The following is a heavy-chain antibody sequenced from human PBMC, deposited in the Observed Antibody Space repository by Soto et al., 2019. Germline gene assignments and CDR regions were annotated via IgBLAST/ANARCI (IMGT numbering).Heavy chain of an antibody. CDR2: IYYSGST. J-gene: IGHJ4*02. D-gene: IGHD3-3*01. V-gene: IGHV4-31*03. CDR1: GGSISSGGYY. CDR3: ARGSTIFGVVILGY. Sequence: SETLSLTCTVSGGSISSGGYYWSWIRQHPGKGLEWIGYIYYSGSTYYNPSLKSRVTISVDTSKNQFSLKLSSVTAADTAVYYCARGSTIFGVVILGYWGQGTLVTVSS.